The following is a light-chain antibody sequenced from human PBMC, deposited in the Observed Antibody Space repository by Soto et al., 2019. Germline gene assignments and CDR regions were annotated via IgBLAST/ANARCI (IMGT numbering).Light chain of an antibody. J-gene: IGLJ1*01. CDR2: DVT. CDR3: CSYAGSYSYV. Sequence: QSALTQPASVSESPGQSISISCGGGRNDIGTYNLVSWYQQHPGKAPKLIIYDVTKRPSGVPDRFSGSSSGNTASLTISGLQAEDEADYFCCSYAGSYSYVFGTGTKLTVL. CDR1: RNDIGTYNL. V-gene: IGLV2-11*01.